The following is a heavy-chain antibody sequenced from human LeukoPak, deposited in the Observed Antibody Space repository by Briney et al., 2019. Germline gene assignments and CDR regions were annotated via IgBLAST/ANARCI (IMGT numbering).Heavy chain of an antibody. J-gene: IGHJ4*02. V-gene: IGHV3-33*01. Sequence: MHWVRQXPGKGLEWVAVIWYDGSNKYYADSVKGRFTISRDNSKNTLYLQMNSLRAEDTAVYYCARPQANWGPFDYWGQGTLVTVSS. CDR2: IWYDGSNK. CDR3: ARPQANWGPFDY. D-gene: IGHD7-27*01.